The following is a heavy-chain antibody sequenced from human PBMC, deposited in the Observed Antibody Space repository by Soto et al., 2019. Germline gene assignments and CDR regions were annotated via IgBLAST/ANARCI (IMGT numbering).Heavy chain of an antibody. CDR1: GGSSSSTSYY. J-gene: IGHJ4*02. CDR2: IYSSGNT. V-gene: IGHV4-39*02. CDR3: ASPGRPYSGYDYPRRFDY. D-gene: IGHD5-12*01. Sequence: SETLSLTCTVSGGSSSSTSYYWGWIRQPPGKGLEWIGSIYSSGNTYYNPSLKSRVTISVDTSKSHLSLKLSSVTAADTAVYYCASPGRPYSGYDYPRRFDYWGQGTLVTVSS.